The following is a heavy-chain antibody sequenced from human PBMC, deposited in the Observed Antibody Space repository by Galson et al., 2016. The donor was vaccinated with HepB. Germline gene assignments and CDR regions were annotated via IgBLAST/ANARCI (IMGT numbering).Heavy chain of an antibody. CDR2: ISHSGGT. CDR1: GGSINSGDYY. V-gene: IGHV4-31*03. D-gene: IGHD3-22*01. J-gene: IGHJ4*02. CDR3: ARTAQTCLLFDN. Sequence: TLSLTCTVSGGSINSGDYYWSWARQHPGKGLEWIGYISHSGGTYYNPSLKSRTTISVDTSKNQFSLRLRSVTAADTAVYFCARTAQTCLLFDNWGQGAQVIVSS.